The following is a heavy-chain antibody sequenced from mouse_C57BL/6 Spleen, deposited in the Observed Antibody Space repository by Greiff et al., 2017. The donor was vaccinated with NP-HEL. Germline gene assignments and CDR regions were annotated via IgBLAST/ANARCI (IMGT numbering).Heavy chain of an antibody. J-gene: IGHJ2*01. V-gene: IGHV1-64*01. CDR3: ARCYGSSYNYFDY. CDR1: GYTFTSYW. D-gene: IGHD1-1*01. Sequence: QVQLQQPGAELVKPGASVKLSCKASGYTFTSYWMHWVKQRPGQGLEWIGMIHPNSGSTNYNEKFKSKATLTVDNSSSTAYMQLSSLTSEDSAVYYCARCYGSSYNYFDYWGQGTTLTVSS. CDR2: IHPNSGST.